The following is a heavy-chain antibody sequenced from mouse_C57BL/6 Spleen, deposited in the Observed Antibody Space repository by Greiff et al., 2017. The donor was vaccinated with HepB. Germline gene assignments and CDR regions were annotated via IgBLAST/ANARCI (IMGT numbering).Heavy chain of an antibody. V-gene: IGHV1-81*01. D-gene: IGHD2-3*01. CDR2: IYPRSGNT. CDR1: GYTFTSYG. J-gene: IGHJ4*01. CDR3: ARAMMVTTDYAMDY. Sequence: VKLQESGAELARPGASVKLSCKASGYTFTSYGISWVKQRTGQGLEWIGEIYPRSGNTYYNEKFKGKATLTADKSSSTAYMELRSLTSEDSAVYFCARAMMVTTDYAMDYWGQGTSVTVSS.